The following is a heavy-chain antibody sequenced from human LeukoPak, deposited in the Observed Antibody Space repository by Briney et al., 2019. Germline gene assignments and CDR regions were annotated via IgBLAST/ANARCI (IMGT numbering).Heavy chain of an antibody. V-gene: IGHV3-23*01. CDR3: AKDGARITIFGVVRYFQH. CDR1: EFTFSNYG. D-gene: IGHD3-3*01. CDR2: ITGSGGST. Sequence: GGSLRLSCAASEFTFSNYGMSWVRQAPGKGLEWVSSITGSGGSTQYADSVQGRFAISRDNSKNTLYLQMNSLRAEDTAVYYCAKDGARITIFGVVRYFQHWGQGTLVTVSS. J-gene: IGHJ1*01.